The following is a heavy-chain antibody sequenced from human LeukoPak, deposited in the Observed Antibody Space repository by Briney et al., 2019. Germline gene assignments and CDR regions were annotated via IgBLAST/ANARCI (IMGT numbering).Heavy chain of an antibody. J-gene: IGHJ4*02. CDR1: GSYC. V-gene: IGHV3-74*01. Sequence: GGSLRLSCAASGSYCMHWVRQAPGKGLVWVSHINSDGSWTSYADSVKGRFTISKDNAKNTVYLQMNNLRAKDTAVYYCVSFYYAYWGRGTLVTVSS. CDR2: INSDGSWT. CDR3: VSFYYAY. D-gene: IGHD2/OR15-2a*01.